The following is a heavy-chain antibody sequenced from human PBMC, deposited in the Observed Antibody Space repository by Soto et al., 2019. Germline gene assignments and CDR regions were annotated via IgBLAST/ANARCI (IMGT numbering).Heavy chain of an antibody. D-gene: IGHD3-16*01. V-gene: IGHV3-23*01. J-gene: IGHJ4*02. Sequence: EVQLLDSGGGLVQPGGSLRLSCAACGFTFSNYAMTWVRQGPGKGLEWVSGISGSGGRSYYADSVKGRFTISRDNSKSTLYLQMNSLRAEDTAVYYCAKAYFVWSSEQPYYFDYWGQGTLVTVSS. CDR3: AKAYFVWSSEQPYYFDY. CDR2: ISGSGGRS. CDR1: GFTFSNYA.